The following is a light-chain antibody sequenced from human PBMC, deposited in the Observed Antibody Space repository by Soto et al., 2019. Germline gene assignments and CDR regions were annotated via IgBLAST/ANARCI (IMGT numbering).Light chain of an antibody. CDR1: SSNIGSNT. J-gene: IGLJ2*01. V-gene: IGLV1-44*01. CDR3: VAWDDSLNGYVV. CDR2: SNN. Sequence: QSVLTQPPSASGTPGQRGTISCSGSSSNIGSNTVNWYQQLPGTAPKLVIYSNNQRPSGVPDRFSGSKSGTSASLAISGLQSEDEADYYCVAWDDSLNGYVVFGGGTKRTVL.